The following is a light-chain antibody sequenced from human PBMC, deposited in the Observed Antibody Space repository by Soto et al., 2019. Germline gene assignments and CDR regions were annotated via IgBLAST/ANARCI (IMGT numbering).Light chain of an antibody. J-gene: IGKJ4*01. CDR3: QTYNSAPLT. V-gene: IGKV1-27*01. Sequence: DIQMTQSPSSLSASVGDRVTITCRARHDISNYLAWYQQKPGKVPKLLIYGASTLHSGVPSRFSGSGSGTEFTLPISRLQPGDVATYYCQTYNSAPLTFGGGTKVEI. CDR1: HDISNY. CDR2: GAS.